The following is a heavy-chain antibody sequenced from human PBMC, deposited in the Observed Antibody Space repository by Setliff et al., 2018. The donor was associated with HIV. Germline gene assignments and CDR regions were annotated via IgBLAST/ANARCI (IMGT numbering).Heavy chain of an antibody. Sequence: SETLSLTCTVSGGSISSGAYYWSWIRQHPGKGLEWIGYIYYSGSTYYNPSLKSRVTISVDTSKNQFSLKLHSVTAADTAVYYCARVPLSSPSRPGGYFDYWGQGTLVTVSS. CDR1: GGSISSGAYY. CDR3: ARVPLSSPSRPGGYFDY. V-gene: IGHV4-31*03. J-gene: IGHJ4*02. D-gene: IGHD3-16*01. CDR2: IYYSGST.